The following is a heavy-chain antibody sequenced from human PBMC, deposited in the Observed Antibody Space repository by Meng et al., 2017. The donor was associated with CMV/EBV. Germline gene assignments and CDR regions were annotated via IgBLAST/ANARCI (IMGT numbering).Heavy chain of an antibody. J-gene: IGHJ6*02. CDR1: GGSISSYY. Sequence: SETLSLTCTVSGGSISSYYWSWIRQPPGKGLEWIGYIYYSGSTNYNPSLKSRVTISVDTSKNQFSLKLSSVTAADTAVYYCARVYGDYADNYYYYGMHVWGQGTTVTVSS. CDR2: IYYSGST. CDR3: ARVYGDYADNYYYYGMHV. V-gene: IGHV4-59*01. D-gene: IGHD4-17*01.